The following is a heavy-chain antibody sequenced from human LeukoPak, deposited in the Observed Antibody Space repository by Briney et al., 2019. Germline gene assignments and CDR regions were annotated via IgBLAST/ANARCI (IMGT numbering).Heavy chain of an antibody. V-gene: IGHV3-23*01. Sequence: GASLRLSCAASGLTFSNYAMSWVRQAPGKGLEWVSAISGSGDNTYYADSVKGRFTISRDNSKNTLYLQMNNLRAEDTAVYYCAKHLKRGQTVYYYYAMDVWGQGTTVTVSS. D-gene: IGHD4-11*01. CDR1: GLTFSNYA. CDR3: AKHLKRGQTVYYYYAMDV. J-gene: IGHJ6*02. CDR2: ISGSGDNT.